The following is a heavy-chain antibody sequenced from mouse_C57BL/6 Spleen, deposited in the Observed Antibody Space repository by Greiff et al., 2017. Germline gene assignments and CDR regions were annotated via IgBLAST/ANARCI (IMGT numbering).Heavy chain of an antibody. CDR2: IDPSDSYT. V-gene: IGHV1-69*01. Sequence: VKLQQPGAELVMPGASVKLSCKASGYTFTSYWMHWVKQRPGQGLEWIGEIDPSDSYTNYNQKFKGKSTLTVDKSSSTAYMQLSSLTYEDSAVYYCARWGYWGQGTTLTVSS. CDR3: ARWGY. J-gene: IGHJ2*01. CDR1: GYTFTSYW.